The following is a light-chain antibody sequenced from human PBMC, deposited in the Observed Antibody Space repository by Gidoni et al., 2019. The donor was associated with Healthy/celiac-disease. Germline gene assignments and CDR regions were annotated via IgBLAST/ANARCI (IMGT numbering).Light chain of an antibody. CDR1: QSVLHSSNNKNY. J-gene: IGKJ4*01. CDR2: WAS. CDR3: QQYYSTPLT. V-gene: IGKV4-1*01. Sequence: DLVMTQSPVPLSVSLGERATINCKSSQSVLHSSNNKNYLAWYQQKPGQPPKLLIYWASTRESGVPDRFSGSGSGTDFTLTISSLQAEDVAVYYCQQYYSTPLTFGGGTKVEIK.